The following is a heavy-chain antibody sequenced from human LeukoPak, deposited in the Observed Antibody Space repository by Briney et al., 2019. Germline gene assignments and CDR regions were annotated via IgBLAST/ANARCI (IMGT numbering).Heavy chain of an antibody. CDR1: GYTFTGYY. J-gene: IGHJ5*02. D-gene: IGHD3-10*01. CDR3: ARDGYYGSGAGHWSDP. CDR2: INPNSGGT. V-gene: IGHV1-2*02. Sequence: ASVKVSCKASGYTFTGYYMHWVRQAPGQGLEWMGWINPNSGGTNYAQKFQGRVTMTRDTSISTAYMELSRLRSDDTAVYYCARDGYYGSGAGHWSDPWGQGTLVTVSS.